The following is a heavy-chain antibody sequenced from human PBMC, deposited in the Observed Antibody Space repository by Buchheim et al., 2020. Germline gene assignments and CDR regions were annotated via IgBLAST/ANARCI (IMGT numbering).Heavy chain of an antibody. CDR3: ATFPFIAAARRRGFDP. CDR2: ISGSGGST. D-gene: IGHD6-13*01. Sequence: EVQLLESGGGLVQPGGSLRLSCAASGFTFSSYAMSWVRQAPGKGLEWVSAISGSGGSTYYADSVKGRFTISRDNSKNTLYLQMNSLGAENTAVYYCATFPFIAAARRRGFDPWGQGTL. CDR1: GFTFSSYA. V-gene: IGHV3-23*01. J-gene: IGHJ5*02.